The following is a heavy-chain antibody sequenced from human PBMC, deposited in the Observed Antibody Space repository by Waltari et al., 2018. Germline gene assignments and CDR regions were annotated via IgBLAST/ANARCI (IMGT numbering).Heavy chain of an antibody. Sequence: GLLKPSETLSLTCAVYGGSFSGYYWSWIRQPPGKGLEWIGEINHSGSTNYNPSLKSRVTISVDTSKNQFSLKLSSVTAADTAVYYCARAGDSSSLRGKAWFDPWGQGTLVTVSS. CDR3: ARAGDSSSLRGKAWFDP. J-gene: IGHJ5*02. D-gene: IGHD6-13*01. V-gene: IGHV4-34*01. CDR2: INHSGST. CDR1: GGSFSGYY.